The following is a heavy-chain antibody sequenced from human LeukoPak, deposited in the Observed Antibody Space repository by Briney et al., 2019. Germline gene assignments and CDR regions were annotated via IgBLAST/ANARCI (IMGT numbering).Heavy chain of an antibody. CDR1: GYTFTSYY. CDR2: INPSGGST. Sequence: ASVKVSCKASGYTFTSYYMHWVRQAPGQGLEWMGIINPSGGSTSYAQKFQGRVTMTRDMSTSTVYMELSSLRSEDTAVYYCARNLTPLRFFDWLLPWDYWGQGSLVTVSS. D-gene: IGHD3-9*01. J-gene: IGHJ4*02. V-gene: IGHV1-46*01. CDR3: ARNLTPLRFFDWLLPWDY.